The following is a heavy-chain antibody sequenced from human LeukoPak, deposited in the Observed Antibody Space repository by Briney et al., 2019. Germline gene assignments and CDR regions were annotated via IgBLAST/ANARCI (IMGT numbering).Heavy chain of an antibody. CDR1: GGSISSYY. V-gene: IGHV4-59*08. CDR3: ARRIVGATLDAFDI. D-gene: IGHD1-26*01. Sequence: PSETLSLTCTVSGGSISSYYWGWIRQPPGKGLEWIGYIYYSGSTNYNPSLKSRVAISVDTSKNQFSLKLSSVTAADTAVYYCARRIVGATLDAFDIWGQGTMVTVSS. J-gene: IGHJ3*02. CDR2: IYYSGST.